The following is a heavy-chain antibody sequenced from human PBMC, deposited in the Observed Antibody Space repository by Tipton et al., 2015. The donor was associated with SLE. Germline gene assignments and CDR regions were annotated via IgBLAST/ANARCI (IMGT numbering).Heavy chain of an antibody. D-gene: IGHD1-26*01. V-gene: IGHV4-31*03. CDR3: ARQHSGGATDT. J-gene: IGHJ5*02. CDR2: IHHSGRT. CDR1: GDSITDSGYS. Sequence: TLSLTCTVSGDSITDSGYSWNWVRQHPGAGLEWIGCIHHSGRTDYNPSLRSRVTISRDTSKNQFSLNVNSVTAADTAVYYCARQHSGGATDTWGQGTLVTVSS.